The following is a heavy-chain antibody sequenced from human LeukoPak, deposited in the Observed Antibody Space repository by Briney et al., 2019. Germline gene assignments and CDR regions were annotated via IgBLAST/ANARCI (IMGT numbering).Heavy chain of an antibody. J-gene: IGHJ4*02. V-gene: IGHV3-73*01. CDR2: IRSKANNYAT. CDR1: GFTFSASA. D-gene: IGHD6-6*01. Sequence: GGSLGLSCAASGFTFSASAVPWVRKASGKGLEWIGRIRSKANNYATAYAGSLKGRFTVSRDDSKNTAYLQMNSLKTEDSAVYFCARDSSSEGPLDYWGQGTLVAVSS. CDR3: ARDSSSEGPLDY.